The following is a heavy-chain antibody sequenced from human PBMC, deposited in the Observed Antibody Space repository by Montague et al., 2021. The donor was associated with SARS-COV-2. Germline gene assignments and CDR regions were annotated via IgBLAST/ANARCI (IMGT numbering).Heavy chain of an antibody. Sequence: SETLSLTCTVSGGSISSNYWNWIRQPPGRGLEWIGYIYYSGSTNYNPSLESRVTISADTSKNHFSLKLRSVTAADTAVYYCAREISAPDCFDYWGQGTLVTVSS. CDR1: GGSISSNY. CDR3: AREISAPDCFDY. V-gene: IGHV4-59*01. J-gene: IGHJ4*02. CDR2: IYYSGST.